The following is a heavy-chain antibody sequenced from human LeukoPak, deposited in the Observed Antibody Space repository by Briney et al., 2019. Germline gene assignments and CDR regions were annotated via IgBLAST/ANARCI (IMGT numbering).Heavy chain of an antibody. Sequence: GGSLRLSCAASGFTFSSYSMNWVRQAPGKGLEWVSSISSSSSYIYYADSVKGRFTISRDNAKNSLYLQMNSLRAEDTAVYYCARGRIAAAGCSYWGQGTLVTVSS. D-gene: IGHD6-13*01. CDR1: GFTFSSYS. CDR2: ISSSSSYI. CDR3: ARGRIAAAGCSY. J-gene: IGHJ4*02. V-gene: IGHV3-21*01.